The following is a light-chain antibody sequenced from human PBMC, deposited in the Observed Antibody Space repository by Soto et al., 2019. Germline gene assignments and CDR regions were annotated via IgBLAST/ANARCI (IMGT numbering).Light chain of an antibody. J-gene: IGKJ1*01. Sequence: EIVLTQSPATLSLSPGERATLSCRASQSVSSYLAWYQQKPGQAPRLLIYEASNRATGIPARFSGSGSGTDFTLTISSLEPEDFAVYYCQQRSNWPPVTFGQGTKV. CDR1: QSVSSY. V-gene: IGKV3-11*01. CDR3: QQRSNWPPVT. CDR2: EAS.